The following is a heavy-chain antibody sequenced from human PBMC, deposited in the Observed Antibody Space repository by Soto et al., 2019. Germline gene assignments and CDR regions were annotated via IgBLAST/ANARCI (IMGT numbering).Heavy chain of an antibody. Sequence: GSLRLSCAASGFTVSSNYMSWVRQAPGKGLEWVSVIYSGGTIYYADSVKARFTVSRDNAKNSLYLQMNSLRVEDTAVYYRARDSFPYYHNSTGYGEAFDPWGQGTVVTVSS. CDR1: GFTVSSNY. CDR3: ARDSFPYYHNSTGYGEAFDP. D-gene: IGHD3-22*01. CDR2: IYSGGTI. J-gene: IGHJ5*02. V-gene: IGHV3-53*01.